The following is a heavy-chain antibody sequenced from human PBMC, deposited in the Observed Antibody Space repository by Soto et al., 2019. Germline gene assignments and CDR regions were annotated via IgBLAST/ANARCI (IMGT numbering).Heavy chain of an antibody. V-gene: IGHV1-46*01. CDR3: ARALEGSYYYASSGY. Sequence: QVQLVQYGAEVKKPGASVKVSCKASGYTFTNYYMYWVRQAPGQGLEWVGLIKPKTGTTNDAPKIQGMVTMTSDTSTSTASRELSSLTSEDTAVFDCARALEGSYYYASSGYWGKGTLGTVAS. CDR2: IKPKTGTT. CDR1: GYTFTNYY. D-gene: IGHD3-22*01. J-gene: IGHJ4*02.